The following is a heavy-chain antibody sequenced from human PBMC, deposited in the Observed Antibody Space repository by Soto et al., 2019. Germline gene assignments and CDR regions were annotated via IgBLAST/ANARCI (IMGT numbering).Heavy chain of an antibody. CDR2: IYSGGST. J-gene: IGHJ6*03. Sequence: EVQLVESGGGLDQHGGSLRLSCAASGFTVSSNYMSWVRQAPGKGLEWVSVIYSGGSTYYADSVKGRFTISRHNSKNTLYLQMNSLRAEDTAVYYCASGRGYDILTGYYREDYYYYMDVWGKGTTVTVTS. CDR1: GFTVSSNY. CDR3: ASGRGYDILTGYYREDYYYYMDV. V-gene: IGHV3-53*04. D-gene: IGHD3-9*01.